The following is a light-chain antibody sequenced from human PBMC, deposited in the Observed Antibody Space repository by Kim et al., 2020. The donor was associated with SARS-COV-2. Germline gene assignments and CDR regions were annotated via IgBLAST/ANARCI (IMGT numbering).Light chain of an antibody. CDR2: AAS. V-gene: IGKV1-9*01. Sequence: SASVGAGVTITCRASQGISSYLAWYQQKPGKAPKLLIYAASTLQSGVPSRFSGSGSGTEFTLTISSLQPEDFATYYCQQLNSYLSFGGGTKVDIK. CDR3: QQLNSYLS. CDR1: QGISSY. J-gene: IGKJ4*01.